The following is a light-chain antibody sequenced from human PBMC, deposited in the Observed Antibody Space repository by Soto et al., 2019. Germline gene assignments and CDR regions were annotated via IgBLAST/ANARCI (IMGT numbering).Light chain of an antibody. J-gene: IGLJ2*01. Sequence: QSALTQPASVSGSPGQSITISCTGTSSDLGGYNYVSWYQQHPGKAPKLMIYDVSNRPSGVSNRFSGSKSGNTASLTISGLQAEDEAEYYCSSYTTSSTLVFGGGTQLTVL. V-gene: IGLV2-14*01. CDR3: SSYTTSSTLV. CDR1: SSDLGGYNY. CDR2: DVS.